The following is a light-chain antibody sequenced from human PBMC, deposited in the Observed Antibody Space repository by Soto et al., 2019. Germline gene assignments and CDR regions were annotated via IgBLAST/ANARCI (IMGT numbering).Light chain of an antibody. Sequence: DIQMTQSPSSLYASVGGSVTITCQANHDISNYLNWYQQKPGKAAKLLSYDASNLETGVPSRFSGSGSGTDFTFTISSLQPEDIATYYCQQYDNLPLTFGGGTKVDIK. CDR1: HDISNY. V-gene: IGKV1-33*01. J-gene: IGKJ4*01. CDR3: QQYDNLPLT. CDR2: DAS.